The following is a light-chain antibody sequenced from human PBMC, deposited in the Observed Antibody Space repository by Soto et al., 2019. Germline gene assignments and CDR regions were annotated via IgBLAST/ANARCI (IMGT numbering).Light chain of an antibody. Sequence: EIVLTQSPGTLSLSPGERASLSCRASQSVSSTYLAWYQQKPGQAPRLLIYGASSKATGIPDRCSGSGSATDFTLTISRLEPEGFAVYYCQQYGSSPQTFGQGTNVEVK. J-gene: IGKJ1*01. CDR1: QSVSSTY. CDR2: GAS. CDR3: QQYGSSPQT. V-gene: IGKV3-20*01.